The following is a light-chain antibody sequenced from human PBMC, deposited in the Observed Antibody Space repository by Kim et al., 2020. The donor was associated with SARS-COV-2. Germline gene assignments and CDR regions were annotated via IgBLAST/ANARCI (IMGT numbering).Light chain of an antibody. J-gene: IGKJ4*01. Sequence: SPGARAPLPCRASQSVRASLVWYQQKPGQAPTLLIYDTATWPTGVPARFSGSGSGTDFALPISSLEPDDFAVYYCHEHRNYSRLTFGRGTKVDIK. CDR1: QSVRAS. CDR3: HEHRNYSRLT. CDR2: DTA. V-gene: IGKV3-11*01.